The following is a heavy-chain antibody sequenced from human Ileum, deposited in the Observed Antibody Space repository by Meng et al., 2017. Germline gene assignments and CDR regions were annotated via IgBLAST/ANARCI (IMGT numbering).Heavy chain of an antibody. D-gene: IGHD3-22*01. CDR2: ISGSGGST. J-gene: IGHJ4*02. CDR1: GFTFSSYA. V-gene: IGHV3-23*01. Sequence: EVQLLESGGGLVQPGGSLRLSCVASGFTFSSYAMSWVRQAPGKGLEWVSAISGSGGSTYYADSVKGRFTISRDNSKNTLYLQMNSLRAEDTAVYYCAKDTYYYDSSGYPTFDYWGQGTLVTVSS. CDR3: AKDTYYYDSSGYPTFDY.